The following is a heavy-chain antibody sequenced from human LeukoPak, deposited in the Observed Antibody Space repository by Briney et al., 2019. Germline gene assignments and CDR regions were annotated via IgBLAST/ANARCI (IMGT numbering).Heavy chain of an antibody. CDR2: IRYDGSNK. V-gene: IGHV3-30*02. J-gene: IGHJ6*03. D-gene: IGHD3-3*01. Sequence: GGSLRLSCAASGFTFSSYGMHWVRQVPGKGLEWVAFIRYDGSNKYYADSVKGRFTISRDNSKNMLYLQMNSLRAEDTAVYYCARVGMYYDFWSGYYYYYYYMDVWGKGTTVTVSS. CDR3: ARVGMYYDFWSGYYYYYYYMDV. CDR1: GFTFSSYG.